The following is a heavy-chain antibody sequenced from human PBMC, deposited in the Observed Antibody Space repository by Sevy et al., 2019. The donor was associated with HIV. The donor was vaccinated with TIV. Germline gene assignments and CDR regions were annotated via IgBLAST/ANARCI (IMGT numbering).Heavy chain of an antibody. V-gene: IGHV4-59*08. Sequence: SETLSLTCTVSGGSITSLYWNWIRQPPGKGLEWIANIYYNGHINYNPSLKSRVTLSIDTSKYQFSLRLGSVTAADTAMYYCAGENAWGRGYSWGLGTLVTVSS. CDR3: AGENAWGRGYS. J-gene: IGHJ4*02. CDR1: GGSITSLY. D-gene: IGHD1-26*01. CDR2: IYYNGHI.